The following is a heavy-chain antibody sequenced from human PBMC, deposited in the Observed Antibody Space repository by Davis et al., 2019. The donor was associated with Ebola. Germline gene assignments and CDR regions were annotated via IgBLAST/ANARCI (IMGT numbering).Heavy chain of an antibody. CDR1: GGSISSGDYY. J-gene: IGHJ4*02. D-gene: IGHD6-6*01. CDR2: IYYSGST. Sequence: PSETLSLTCTVSGGSISSGDYYWTWIRQPPGKGLEWIGYIYYSGSTYYNPSLKSRVTISVDTSKNQFSLKLSSVTAADTAVYYCARWPRLPYYFDYWGQGTLVTVSS. CDR3: ARWPRLPYYFDY. V-gene: IGHV4-30-4*08.